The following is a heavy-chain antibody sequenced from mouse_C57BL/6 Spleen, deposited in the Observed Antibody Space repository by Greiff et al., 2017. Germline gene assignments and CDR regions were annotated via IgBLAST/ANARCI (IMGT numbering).Heavy chain of an antibody. CDR2: IRNKANGYTT. CDR1: GFTFTDYY. J-gene: IGHJ4*01. CDR3: ARSITTVEMDY. D-gene: IGHD1-1*01. Sequence: EVQLVESGGGLVQPGGSLSLSCAASGFTFTDYYMSWVRQPPGKALEWLGFIRNKANGYTTEYSASVKGRFTISRDNSQSILYLQMNALRAEDSATYYCARSITTVEMDYWGQGTSVTVSS. V-gene: IGHV7-3*01.